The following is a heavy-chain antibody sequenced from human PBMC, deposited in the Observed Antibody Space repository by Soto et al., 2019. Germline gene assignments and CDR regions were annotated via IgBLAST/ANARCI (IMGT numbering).Heavy chain of an antibody. CDR3: ARRWGEGRVDY. Sequence: QVQLQESGPGLVKPSGTLSLTCAVSGGSISSSNWWSWVRQPPGKGLEWIGEIYHSGNTNYNPSLKSRVIMAVDKSRNQFSLKLSSVTAADTAVYYCARRWGEGRVDYWGQGTLVTVSS. CDR2: IYHSGNT. V-gene: IGHV4-4*02. J-gene: IGHJ4*02. D-gene: IGHD3-10*01. CDR1: GGSISSSNW.